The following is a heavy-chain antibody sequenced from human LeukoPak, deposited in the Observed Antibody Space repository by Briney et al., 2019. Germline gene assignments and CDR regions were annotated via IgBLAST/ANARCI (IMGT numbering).Heavy chain of an antibody. J-gene: IGHJ3*02. V-gene: IGHV3-21*01. CDR1: GFTFSSYS. CDR3: ARAPEYSSSWVAFDI. CDR2: ISSSSSYI. Sequence: GGSLRLSCAASGFTFSSYSMNWVRQAPGKGLEWVSSISSSSSYIYYADSVKGRFTISRDNAKNSLYLQMNSLRTEDTAVYYCARAPEYSSSWVAFDIWGQGTMVTVS. D-gene: IGHD6-13*01.